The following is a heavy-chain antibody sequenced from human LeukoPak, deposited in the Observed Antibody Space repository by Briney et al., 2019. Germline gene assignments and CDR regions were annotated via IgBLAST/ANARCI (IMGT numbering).Heavy chain of an antibody. CDR1: GFTFSTFG. V-gene: IGHV3-30*18. CDR2: ISYDGSTK. CDR3: AKEETPYTSRAIDF. D-gene: IGHD6-13*01. J-gene: IGHJ4*02. Sequence: GRSLRLSCAASGFTFSTFGMHWVRRAPGKGLEWVAVISYDGSTKFYQDSVKGRFTISRDNSKNTLYLQMSSLRAEDTAVYYCAKEETPYTSRAIDFWGQGSLVTVSS.